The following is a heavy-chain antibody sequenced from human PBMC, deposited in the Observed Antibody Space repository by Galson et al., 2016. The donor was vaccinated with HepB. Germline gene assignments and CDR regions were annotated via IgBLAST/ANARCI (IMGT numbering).Heavy chain of an antibody. D-gene: IGHD3-10*01. Sequence: SVKVSCKVSGYTLTEISMHWVRQAPGKGLEWMGGFDPENGEIIYAQKFQDRVTLTEDTSTDTAYMELSSLRSEDTAVYYCATVLILLWFGGQKYNGSDPWGQGTLVTFSS. V-gene: IGHV1-24*01. CDR3: ATVLILLWFGGQKYNGSDP. J-gene: IGHJ5*02. CDR2: FDPENGEI. CDR1: GYTLTEIS.